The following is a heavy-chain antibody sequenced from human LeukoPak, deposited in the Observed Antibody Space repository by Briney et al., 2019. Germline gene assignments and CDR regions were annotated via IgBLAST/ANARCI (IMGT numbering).Heavy chain of an antibody. V-gene: IGHV1-2*02. D-gene: IGHD4-17*01. CDR3: ARDPDYGPSNWFDP. J-gene: IGHJ5*02. CDR1: GYTFTGYY. CDR2: INPNSGRT. Sequence: ASVKVSCKASGYTFTGYYMHWVRQAPGQGLEWMGWINPNSGRTNYAQKFQGRVTMTRDTSISTVYMELSRLRSDDTAVYYCARDPDYGPSNWFDPWGQGTLVTVSS.